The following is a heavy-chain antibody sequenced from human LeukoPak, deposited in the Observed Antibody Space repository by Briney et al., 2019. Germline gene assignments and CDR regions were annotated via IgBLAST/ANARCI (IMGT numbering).Heavy chain of an antibody. Sequence: SETLSLTCAVYGGSFSGYYWSWIRQPPGKGLEWIGEINHSGSTNYNPSLKSRVTISVDTSKNQFSLKLSSVTAADTAVYYCASMSVAGFDYWGQGTLVTVSS. CDR2: INHSGST. CDR3: ASMSVAGFDY. CDR1: GGSFSGYY. D-gene: IGHD6-19*01. V-gene: IGHV4-34*01. J-gene: IGHJ4*02.